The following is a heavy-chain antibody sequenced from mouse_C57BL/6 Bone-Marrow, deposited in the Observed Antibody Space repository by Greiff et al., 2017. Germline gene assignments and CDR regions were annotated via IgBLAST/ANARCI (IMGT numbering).Heavy chain of an antibody. V-gene: IGHV5-4*01. Sequence: EVNVVESGGGLVKPGGSLKLSCAASGFTFSSYAMSWVRQTPEKGLEWVATISDGGSYTYYPDNVKGRFTISRDNAKNNLYLQMSHLKSEDTAMYDCAREDYYGSSCRLYFGGWGTGTTVTVSS. CDR1: GFTFSSYA. D-gene: IGHD1-1*01. J-gene: IGHJ1*03. CDR2: ISDGGSYT. CDR3: AREDYYGSSCRLYFGG.